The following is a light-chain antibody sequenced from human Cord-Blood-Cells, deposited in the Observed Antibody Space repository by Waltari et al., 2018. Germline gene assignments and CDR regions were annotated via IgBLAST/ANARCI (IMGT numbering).Light chain of an antibody. CDR3: SSYTSSSTPVV. V-gene: IGLV2-14*01. Sequence: QSALTQPASVSGSPGQSLTISCTGTSSDVGGYNYVSWYQQLPGKAPKLVIYEVSNRPSGVSNRCSGSKSGNTASLTISGLQAEDESDYYCSSYTSSSTPVVFGGGTKLTVL. J-gene: IGLJ2*01. CDR1: SSDVGGYNY. CDR2: EVS.